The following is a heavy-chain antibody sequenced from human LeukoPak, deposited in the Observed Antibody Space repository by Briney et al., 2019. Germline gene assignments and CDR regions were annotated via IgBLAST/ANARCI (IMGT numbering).Heavy chain of an antibody. CDR3: AKDRNYGSGRFYFDY. D-gene: IGHD3-10*01. V-gene: IGHV3-23*01. J-gene: IGHJ4*02. CDR2: ISGSGGST. Sequence: GGSLRLSCAASGFTFSSYGMSWVRQAPGKGLEWVSAISGSGGSTYYADSVKGRFTISRDNSKNTLYLQMNSLRAEDTAVYYCAKDRNYGSGRFYFDYWGQGTLVTVSS. CDR1: GFTFSSYG.